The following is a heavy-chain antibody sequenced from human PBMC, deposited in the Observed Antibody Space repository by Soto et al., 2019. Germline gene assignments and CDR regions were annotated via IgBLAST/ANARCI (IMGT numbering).Heavy chain of an antibody. CDR1: GFTFGSYG. CDR3: ARSTLVVRYGMDV. Sequence: QVQLVESGGGVVQPGRSLRLSCAASGFTFGSYGMHWVRQAPGKGLEWVAVIWYDGSNKYYADSVKGRFTISRDNSKNTLYLQMNSLRAEDTAVYYCARSTLVVRYGMDVWGQGTTVTVSS. CDR2: IWYDGSNK. D-gene: IGHD3-22*01. J-gene: IGHJ6*02. V-gene: IGHV3-33*01.